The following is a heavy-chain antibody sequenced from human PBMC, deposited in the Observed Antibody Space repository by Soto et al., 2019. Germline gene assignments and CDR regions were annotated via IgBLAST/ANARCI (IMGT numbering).Heavy chain of an antibody. CDR3: ASAVLNYDFWSGYYTDHDAFDI. Sequence: SLRLSCAASGFTFSSYAMHWVRQAPGKGLEWVAVISYDGSNKYYADSVKGRFTISRDNSKNTLYLQMNSLRAEDTAVYYCASAVLNYDFWSGYYTDHDAFDIWGQGTMVTVSS. D-gene: IGHD3-3*01. CDR1: GFTFSSYA. J-gene: IGHJ3*02. CDR2: ISYDGSNK. V-gene: IGHV3-30-3*01.